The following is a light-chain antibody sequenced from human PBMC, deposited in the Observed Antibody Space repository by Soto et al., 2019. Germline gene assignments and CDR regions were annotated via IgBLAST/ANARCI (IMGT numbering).Light chain of an antibody. V-gene: IGKV3-15*01. Sequence: EIIMTQSPATLPVSPGERATLSCRASRSVSNRLAWYQQKPGQAPRLLIYDTSTRATGIPARFSGSGSGTEFTLTISSLQSEDFAIYYCQHYNNWPPWTFGQGTRVEIK. CDR3: QHYNNWPPWT. CDR2: DTS. CDR1: RSVSNR. J-gene: IGKJ1*01.